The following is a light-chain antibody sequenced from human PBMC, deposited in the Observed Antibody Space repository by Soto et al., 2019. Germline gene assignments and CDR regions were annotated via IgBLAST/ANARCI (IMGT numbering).Light chain of an antibody. Sequence: QSALNQPPSVSGSPGQSVTISCTGTSSDVGSNNHVSWYQQPPGTAPKLIIYEVINRPSGVPDRFSGSKSANTASLTISGLQPEDEADYYCSSFTGSKTYVFGTGTKVTVL. J-gene: IGLJ1*01. V-gene: IGLV2-18*02. CDR3: SSFTGSKTYV. CDR1: SSDVGSNNH. CDR2: EVI.